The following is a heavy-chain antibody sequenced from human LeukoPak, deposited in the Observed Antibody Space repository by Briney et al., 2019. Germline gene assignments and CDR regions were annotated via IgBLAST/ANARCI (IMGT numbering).Heavy chain of an antibody. V-gene: IGHV4-34*01. D-gene: IGHD3-3*01. J-gene: IGHJ5*02. Sequence: PSETLSLTCAVYGGSFSGYYWSWIRQPPGKGLEWLGEINHSGSTNYNLSLKSRVTISVDKSKNQFSLKLSSVTAADTAVYYCARGATSRITIFGVVSSRTNWFDPWGQGTLVTVSS. CDR1: GGSFSGYY. CDR3: ARGATSRITIFGVVSSRTNWFDP. CDR2: INHSGST.